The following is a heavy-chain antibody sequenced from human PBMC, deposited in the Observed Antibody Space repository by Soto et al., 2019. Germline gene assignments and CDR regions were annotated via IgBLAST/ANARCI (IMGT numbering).Heavy chain of an antibody. D-gene: IGHD6-13*01. CDR1: GFTVSSNY. CDR2: IYSGGST. Sequence: EVQLVESGGGLIQPGGSLRLSCAASGFTVSSNYMSWVRQAPGKGLEWVSVIYSGGSTYYADSVRGRFTVSRDNAKNSLFLQMNSLRAEDTAVYYCARRAAAGRSFDYWGLGTLVTVSS. J-gene: IGHJ4*02. V-gene: IGHV3-53*01. CDR3: ARRAAAGRSFDY.